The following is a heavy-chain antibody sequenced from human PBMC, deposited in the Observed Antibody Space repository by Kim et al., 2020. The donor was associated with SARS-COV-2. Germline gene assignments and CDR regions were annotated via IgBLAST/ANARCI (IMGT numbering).Heavy chain of an antibody. V-gene: IGHV3-49*04. J-gene: IGHJ4*02. CDR2: IRSKAYGGTT. CDR3: TRDKGYYGSGSYYIPAG. D-gene: IGHD3-10*01. CDR1: GFTFGDYA. Sequence: SLRLSCTASGFTFGDYAMSWVRQAPGKGLEWVGFIRSKAYGGTTEYAASVKGRFTISRDDSKSIAYLQMNSLKTEDTAVYYCTRDKGYYGSGSYYIPAGWGQGTLVTVSS.